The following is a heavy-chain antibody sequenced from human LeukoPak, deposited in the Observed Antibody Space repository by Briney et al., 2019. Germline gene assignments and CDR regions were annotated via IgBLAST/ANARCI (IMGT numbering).Heavy chain of an antibody. CDR2: IYHSGST. V-gene: IGHV4-38-2*02. CDR1: GYSISSGYY. Sequence: PSETLSLTCTVSGYSISSGYYWGWIRQPPGKGLEWIGSIYHSGSTYYNPSLKSRVTISVDTSKNQFSLKLSSVTAADTAVYYCARNQRPIRGVSEYYFDYWGQGTLVTVSS. D-gene: IGHD3-10*01. J-gene: IGHJ4*02. CDR3: ARNQRPIRGVSEYYFDY.